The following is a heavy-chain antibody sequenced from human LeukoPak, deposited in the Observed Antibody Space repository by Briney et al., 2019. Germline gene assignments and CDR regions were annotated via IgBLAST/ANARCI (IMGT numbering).Heavy chain of an antibody. CDR2: IFPSGSA. CDR3: ARRNHYFYYMDV. Sequence: SETLSLTCTVSGGSISSYYWSWIRQSPVKGREWIGYIFPSGSAFYNPSLESRVTISLDTSENQFSLTLSSVTAADPAVYYCARRNHYFYYMDVWGKGTTVTVSS. J-gene: IGHJ6*03. CDR1: GGSISSYY. V-gene: IGHV4-4*09.